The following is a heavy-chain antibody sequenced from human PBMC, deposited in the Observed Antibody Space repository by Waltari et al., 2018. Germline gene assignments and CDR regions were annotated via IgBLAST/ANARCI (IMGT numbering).Heavy chain of an antibody. D-gene: IGHD1-26*01. CDR2: IIPIYGRP. V-gene: IGHV1-69*12. J-gene: IGHJ3*01. CDR3: ARRDLGFAFDV. Sequence: VHLVQSGAEVGKPGSSVKVSCKAAGGTFGSYSIAWVRKAAGQGLEWLGGIIPIYGRPQYANKFQGRVTLTADASTMTVFLEMSGLRAADTAIYFCARRDLGFAFDVWGQGTLVIVSS. CDR1: GGTFGSYS.